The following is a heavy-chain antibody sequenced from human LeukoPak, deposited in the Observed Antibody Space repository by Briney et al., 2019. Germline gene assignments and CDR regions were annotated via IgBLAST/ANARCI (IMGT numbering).Heavy chain of an antibody. CDR1: GGSFSGYY. CDR2: INHSGST. V-gene: IGHV4-34*01. Sequence: SETLSLTCAVYGGSFSGYYWSWIRQPPGKGLEWIGEINHSGSTNYNPSLKSRGTISLDTSKNQFFLKLSSVTAADTAVYYCASRRYYYAMDVWGQGTTVTVSS. J-gene: IGHJ6*02. CDR3: ASRRYYYAMDV.